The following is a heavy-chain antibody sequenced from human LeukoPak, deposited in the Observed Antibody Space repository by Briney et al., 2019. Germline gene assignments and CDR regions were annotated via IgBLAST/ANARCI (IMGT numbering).Heavy chain of an antibody. CDR1: GYTFTGYY. CDR2: INPNSGGT. Sequence: ASVKVSCKASGYTFTGYYMHWVRQAPGQGLEWMGWINPNSGGTNYAQKFQGRVTMTRDTSISTAYMELSRLRSDDTAVYYCARVQKAAAGYYYYYGMDVWGQGTTVTVSS. CDR3: ARVQKAAAGYYYYYGMDV. V-gene: IGHV1-2*02. J-gene: IGHJ6*02. D-gene: IGHD6-13*01.